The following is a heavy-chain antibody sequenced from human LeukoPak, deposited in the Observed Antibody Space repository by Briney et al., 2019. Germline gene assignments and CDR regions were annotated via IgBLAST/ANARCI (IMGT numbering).Heavy chain of an antibody. D-gene: IGHD3-22*01. CDR2: ISWNSGSI. CDR3: AKDGRPGGSGYYFVPNFDY. CDR1: GFTFDDYA. Sequence: GGSLRLSCAASGFTFDDYAMHWVRQAPGKGLEWVSGISWNSGSIGYADSVKGRFTISRDNAKSSLYLQMNSLRAEDTALYYCAKDGRPGGSGYYFVPNFDYWGQGTLVTVSS. V-gene: IGHV3-9*01. J-gene: IGHJ4*02.